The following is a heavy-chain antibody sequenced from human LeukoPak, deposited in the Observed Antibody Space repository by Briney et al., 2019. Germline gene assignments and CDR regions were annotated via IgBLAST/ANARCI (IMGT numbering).Heavy chain of an antibody. CDR1: GFTFSSYS. Sequence: GGSLRLSCAASGFTFSSYSMNWVRQVPGKGLEWVSYISSSSSTIYYADSVKGRFTISRDNAKNSLYLHMNSLKDEDTAVYYCARGALDFDYWGQGTLVTVSS. CDR2: ISSSSSTI. J-gene: IGHJ4*02. CDR3: ARGALDFDY. V-gene: IGHV3-48*02.